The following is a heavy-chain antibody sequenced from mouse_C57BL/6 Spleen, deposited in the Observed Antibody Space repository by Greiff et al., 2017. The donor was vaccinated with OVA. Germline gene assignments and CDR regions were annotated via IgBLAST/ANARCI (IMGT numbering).Heavy chain of an antibody. V-gene: IGHV5-17*01. Sequence: EVQGVESGGGLVKPGGSLKLSCAASGFTFSDYGMHWVRQAPEKGLEWVAYISSGSSTIYYADTVKGRFTISRDNAKNTLFLQMTSLRSEDTAMYYCARRDFYYYGSSYNYAMDYWGQGTSVTVSS. CDR3: ARRDFYYYGSSYNYAMDY. J-gene: IGHJ4*01. CDR2: ISSGSSTI. CDR1: GFTFSDYG. D-gene: IGHD1-1*01.